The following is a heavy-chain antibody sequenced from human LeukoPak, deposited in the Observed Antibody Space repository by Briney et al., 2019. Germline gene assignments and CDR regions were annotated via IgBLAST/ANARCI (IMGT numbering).Heavy chain of an antibody. D-gene: IGHD5-12*01. V-gene: IGHV4-4*09. CDR1: RGSISGSIRSYY. J-gene: IGHJ4*02. CDR2: ISSSGSV. Sequence: SDTLSLTCTVSRGSISGSIRSYYWSWLRQPPGKGLEWIGYISSSGSVNDNPSLRSRVTISVDTSKNQFFLNLSSVSAADTAVYSCARIPLGYSGAYYFDYWGQGTLVTVSP. CDR3: ARIPLGYSGAYYFDY.